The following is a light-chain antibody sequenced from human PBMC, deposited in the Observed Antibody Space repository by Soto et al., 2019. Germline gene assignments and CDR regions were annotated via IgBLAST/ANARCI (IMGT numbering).Light chain of an antibody. CDR3: QSYDSSLSGCV. CDR1: SSNIGAGYD. CDR2: GNS. J-gene: IGLJ2*01. Sequence: QSVLTQPPSVSGAPGQRVTISCTGSSSNIGAGYDVHWYQQLPGTAPKLLIYGNSNRPSGVPDRFSGSKSGTSASLAITGLQAEDEVDYYCQSYDSSLSGCVFGGGTQLTVL. V-gene: IGLV1-40*01.